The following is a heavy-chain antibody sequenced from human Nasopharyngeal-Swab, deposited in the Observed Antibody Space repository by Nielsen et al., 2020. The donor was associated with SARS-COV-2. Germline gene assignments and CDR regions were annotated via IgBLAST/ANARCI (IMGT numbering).Heavy chain of an antibody. Sequence: LETLSLTCTVSGDSVSSGSYLWSWIRQPPGKGLEWIGYIYYSGSTNYNPSLKSRVTISVDTSKNQFSLKLSSVTAADTAVYYCARGFDYWGQGTLVTVSS. CDR1: GDSVSSGSYL. J-gene: IGHJ4*02. CDR3: ARGFDY. CDR2: IYYSGST. V-gene: IGHV4-61*01.